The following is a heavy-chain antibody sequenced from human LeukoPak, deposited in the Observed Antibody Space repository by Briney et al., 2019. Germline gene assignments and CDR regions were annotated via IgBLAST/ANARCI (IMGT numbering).Heavy chain of an antibody. CDR2: IYYSEST. CDR1: GGSISSSSYY. CDR3: ARETSQKGAHYMDV. V-gene: IGHV4-39*07. D-gene: IGHD3-16*01. Sequence: SETLSLTCTVSGGSISSSSYYWGWIRQPPGKGLECIGSIYYSESTYYKPSLKRRVTISVDTSKNQFSLKLSSVTAADTAVYYCARETSQKGAHYMDVWGKGTTVTISS. J-gene: IGHJ6*03.